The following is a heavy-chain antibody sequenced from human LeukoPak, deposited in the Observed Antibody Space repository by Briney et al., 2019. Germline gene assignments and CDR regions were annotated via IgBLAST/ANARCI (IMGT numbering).Heavy chain of an antibody. V-gene: IGHV3-66*01. Sequence: GGSLRLSCAASGFTFSSFSMNWVRQAPGKGLEWVSVIYSGGSTYYGDSVKGRFTISRDDSKNTLYLQMNSLRVEDTAVYYCARRYSTSWTHDPWGQGTLVTVSS. CDR1: GFTFSSFS. CDR2: IYSGGST. D-gene: IGHD2-2*01. CDR3: ARRYSTSWTHDP. J-gene: IGHJ5*02.